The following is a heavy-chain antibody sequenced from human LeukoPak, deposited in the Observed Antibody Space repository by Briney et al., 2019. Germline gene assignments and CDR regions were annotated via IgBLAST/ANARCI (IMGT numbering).Heavy chain of an antibody. CDR3: ARGGGYSYGQMRGHFDY. V-gene: IGHV4-34*01. D-gene: IGHD5-18*01. Sequence: PSETLSLTCAVYGGSFSGYYWSWIRQPPGKGLEWIGEINHSGSTNYNPSLKSRVTISVDTSKNQFSLKLSSVTAADTAVYYCARGGGYSYGQMRGHFDYWGQGTLVTVSS. J-gene: IGHJ4*02. CDR2: INHSGST. CDR1: GGSFSGYY.